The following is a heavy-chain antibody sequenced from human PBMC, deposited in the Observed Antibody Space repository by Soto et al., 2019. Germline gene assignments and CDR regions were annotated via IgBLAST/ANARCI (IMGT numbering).Heavy chain of an antibody. CDR2: INPNSGGT. CDR3: ARGYSSSWPPRY. D-gene: IGHD6-13*01. CDR1: GYTLTGYY. V-gene: IGHV1-2*04. J-gene: IGHJ4*02. Sequence: ASVKVSCKASGYTLTGYYMHWVRQAPGQGLEWMGWINPNSGGTNYAQKFQGWVTMTRDTSISTAYTELSRLRSDDTAVYYCARGYSSSWPPRYWGQRTLVAVSS.